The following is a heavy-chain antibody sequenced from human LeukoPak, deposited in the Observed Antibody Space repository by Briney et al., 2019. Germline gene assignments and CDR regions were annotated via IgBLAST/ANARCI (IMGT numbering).Heavy chain of an antibody. D-gene: IGHD2/OR15-2a*01. CDR1: GFTFNIYA. CDR2: ISYDGSNK. Sequence: GGSLRLSCAASGFTFNIYAIHWVRQAPGKGLEWVAVISYDGSNKYYADSVKSRFTISRDNSKNTLYLQMNSLRAEDTAVYYCARDRSEYYYYAMDVWGQGTTVTVSS. CDR3: ARDRSEYYYYAMDV. V-gene: IGHV3-30-3*01. J-gene: IGHJ6*02.